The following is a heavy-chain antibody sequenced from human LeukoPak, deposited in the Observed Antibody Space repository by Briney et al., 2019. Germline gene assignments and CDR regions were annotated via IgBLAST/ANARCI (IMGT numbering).Heavy chain of an antibody. D-gene: IGHD3-3*01. CDR3: ARDHQGTYFDFWSGSKANNYYYMDV. V-gene: IGHV4-34*01. J-gene: IGHJ6*03. CDR1: GGSFSGYY. CDR2: INHSGST. Sequence: SETLSLTCAVYGGSFSGYYWSWIRQPPGKGLEWIGEINHSGSTNYNPSLKSRVTISVDTSKNQFSLKLRSVTAADTAVYYCARDHQGTYFDFWSGSKANNYYYMDVWGKGTTVTVSS.